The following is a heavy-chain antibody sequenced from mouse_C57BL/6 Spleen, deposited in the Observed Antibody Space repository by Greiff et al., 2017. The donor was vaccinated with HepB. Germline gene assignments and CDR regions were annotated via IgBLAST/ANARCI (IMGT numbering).Heavy chain of an antibody. Sequence: EVKVVESGGGLVKPGGSLKLSCAASGFTFSDYGMHWVRQAPEKGLEWVAYISSGSSTIYYADTVKGRFTISRDNAKNTLFLQMTSLRSEDTAMYYCARHDGYYVRYFDYWGQGTTLTVSS. CDR2: ISSGSSTI. J-gene: IGHJ2*01. D-gene: IGHD2-3*01. CDR1: GFTFSDYG. CDR3: ARHDGYYVRYFDY. V-gene: IGHV5-17*01.